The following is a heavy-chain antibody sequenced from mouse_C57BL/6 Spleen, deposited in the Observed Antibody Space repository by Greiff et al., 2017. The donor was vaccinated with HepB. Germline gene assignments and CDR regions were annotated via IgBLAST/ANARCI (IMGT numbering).Heavy chain of an antibody. CDR2: IDPSDSYT. Sequence: VQLQQSGAELAKPGASVKLSCKASGYTFTSYWMQWVKQRPGQGLEWIGEIDPSDSYTNYNQKFKGKATLTVDTSSSTAYMQLSSLTSEDSAVYYCARRGNYGIYYYAMDYWGQGTSVTVSS. D-gene: IGHD2-1*01. CDR1: GYTFTSYW. V-gene: IGHV1-50*01. CDR3: ARRGNYGIYYYAMDY. J-gene: IGHJ4*01.